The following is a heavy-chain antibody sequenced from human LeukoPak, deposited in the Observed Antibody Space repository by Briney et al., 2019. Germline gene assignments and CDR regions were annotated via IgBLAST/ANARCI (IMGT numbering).Heavy chain of an antibody. CDR2: INHCGST. V-gene: IGHV4-34*01. CDR3: ARGRYLTTSGGAAAGFLDY. J-gene: IGHJ4*02. Sequence: PSETLSLTCAVSGGSFSGYYWNWIRQSPGKGLEWIGEINHCGSTNYNPSLKSRVTISVDTSQKQFSLRLTSVTAADTAVYYGARGRYLTTSGGAAAGFLDYWGQGSLVTVST. CDR1: GGSFSGYY. D-gene: IGHD6-13*01.